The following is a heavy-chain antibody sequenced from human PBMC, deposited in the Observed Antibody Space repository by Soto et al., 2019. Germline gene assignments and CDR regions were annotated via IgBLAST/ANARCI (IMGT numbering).Heavy chain of an antibody. CDR3: AGGVLRYFDRRGSFDY. V-gene: IGHV3-21*01. CDR2: ISSSSSYI. CDR1: GVTVSSYS. J-gene: IGHJ4*02. D-gene: IGHD3-9*01. Sequence: GGSLRLSCAASGVTVSSYSMNWVRQDPGKGLEWVSSISSSSSYIYYADSVKGRFTISRDNAKNSLYLQMNSLRAEDTAVYYCAGGVLRYFDRRGSFDYWGQGTLVTVSS.